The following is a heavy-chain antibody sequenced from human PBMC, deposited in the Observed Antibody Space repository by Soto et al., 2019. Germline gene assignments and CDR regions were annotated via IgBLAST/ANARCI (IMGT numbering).Heavy chain of an antibody. Sequence: LRLSCAASGLTFSSFWMSWVRQAPGKGPEWVASIKQDGNNKQYVDSVKGRFTISRDNAENSLYLQMNSLRAEDTAVYYCARDYRADWGPGHMVTVSS. CDR3: ARDYRAD. D-gene: IGHD1-26*01. CDR2: IKQDGNNK. CDR1: GLTFSSFW. J-gene: IGHJ4*02. V-gene: IGHV3-7*01.